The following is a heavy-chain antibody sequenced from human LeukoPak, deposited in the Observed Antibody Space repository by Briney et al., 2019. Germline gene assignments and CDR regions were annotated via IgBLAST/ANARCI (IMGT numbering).Heavy chain of an antibody. Sequence: PSETLSLTCAVYGESLNSYYWSWVRQPPGEGLEWIGEIYESGTTEYNPSLKSRVTISMVPSKQQFSRSLSSVTAADTAVYYCARGAWATRLGSWGLGTPVIVSS. CDR1: GESLNSYY. CDR2: IYESGTT. V-gene: IGHV4-34*01. CDR3: ARGAWATRLGS. J-gene: IGHJ4*02. D-gene: IGHD2-15*01.